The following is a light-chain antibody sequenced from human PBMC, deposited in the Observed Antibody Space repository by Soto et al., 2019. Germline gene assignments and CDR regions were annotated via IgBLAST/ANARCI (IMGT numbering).Light chain of an antibody. Sequence: DIQMTQSPSTLSASVGDRVTITCRASPNNSNYLDWYQQKPGKAPKLLIYAASTRQSGVPSRFSGSGSGTDFTLTISSLQAEDVATYYCQRYNSAPLTFGGGTKVDIK. J-gene: IGKJ4*01. CDR1: PNNSNY. CDR3: QRYNSAPLT. V-gene: IGKV1-27*01. CDR2: AAS.